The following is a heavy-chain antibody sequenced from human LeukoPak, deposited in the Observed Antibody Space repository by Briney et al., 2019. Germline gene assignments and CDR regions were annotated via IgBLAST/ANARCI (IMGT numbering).Heavy chain of an antibody. CDR2: INHSGST. J-gene: IGHJ4*02. CDR3: ASGGSYDY. Sequence: SETLSLTCAVYGGSFSGYYWSWIRQPPGKGLEWIGEINHSGSTNYNPSLKSRVTISVDTSKNQFSLKLSSVTAADTAVYYCASGGSYDYWGQETLVTVSS. V-gene: IGHV4-34*01. D-gene: IGHD1-26*01. CDR1: GGSFSGYY.